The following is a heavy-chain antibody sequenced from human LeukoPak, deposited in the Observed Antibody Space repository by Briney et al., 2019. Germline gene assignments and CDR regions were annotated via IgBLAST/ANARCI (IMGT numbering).Heavy chain of an antibody. V-gene: IGHV3-21*01. CDR1: GFTFSSYG. Sequence: GGSLRLSCAASGFTFSSYGMSWVRQAPGMGLEWVSFISSSRSYIYYADSVKGRFTISRDNAKNSLYLQMNSLRAEDTAVYYCARFIAAPYYFDYWGRGTLVTVSS. J-gene: IGHJ4*02. CDR2: ISSSRSYI. CDR3: ARFIAAPYYFDY. D-gene: IGHD6-13*01.